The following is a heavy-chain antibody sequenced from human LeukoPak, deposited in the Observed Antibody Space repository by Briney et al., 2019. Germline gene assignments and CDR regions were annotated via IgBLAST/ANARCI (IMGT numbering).Heavy chain of an antibody. J-gene: IGHJ4*02. Sequence: PSEPLSLTCTVSGGSITSYYRSWIRQSPGKGLEWIGFMYYSGTTNYIPSLKSRVTISLGMSKNQFSLQLSSVTAADTAVYYCARLPMAVTPHVDYWGQGTLVTVSS. CDR1: GGSITSYY. V-gene: IGHV4-59*01. CDR3: ARLPMAVTPHVDY. CDR2: MYYSGTT. D-gene: IGHD2-21*02.